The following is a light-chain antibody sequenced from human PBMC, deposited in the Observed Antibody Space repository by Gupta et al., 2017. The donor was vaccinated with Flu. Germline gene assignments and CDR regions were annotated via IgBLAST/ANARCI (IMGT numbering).Light chain of an antibody. CDR1: SSNIGSNY. CDR2: MNN. Sequence: QSVLTQPPSASGTPGQRVTISCSGSSSNIGSNYVYCYQQLPGTAPNLLIYMNNQRPSGDPARFSGSKSGTSASLAISGLRSEDEADYYCAAWEDSLSAHYVFGTGTKVTVL. V-gene: IGLV1-47*01. J-gene: IGLJ1*01. CDR3: AAWEDSLSAHYV.